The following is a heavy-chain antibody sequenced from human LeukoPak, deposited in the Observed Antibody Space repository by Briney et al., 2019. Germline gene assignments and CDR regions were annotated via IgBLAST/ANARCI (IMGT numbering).Heavy chain of an antibody. D-gene: IGHD3-10*01. J-gene: IGHJ4*02. Sequence: ASVTVSCKASGYTFTSYYMHWVRQAPGQGLGWMGIINPSGGSTSSPQNFQDRVTMTRDTSTSTVYMELSSLRSEDTAVYYCAAGSRSGDYWGQGTLVTVSS. V-gene: IGHV1-46*01. CDR3: AAGSRSGDY. CDR2: INPSGGST. CDR1: GYTFTSYY.